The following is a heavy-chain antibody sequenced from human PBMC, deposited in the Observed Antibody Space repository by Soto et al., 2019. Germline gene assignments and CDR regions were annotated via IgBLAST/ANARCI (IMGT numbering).Heavy chain of an antibody. CDR2: IYPGDSDT. V-gene: IGHV5-51*01. CDR3: ARRADMDV. CDR1: GYSFTNYW. Sequence: EVQLVQSGAEVKKPGKSLKISCKGSGYSFTNYWIAWVRQMPGKGLEWMGIIYPGDSDTRYSPSFQGQVTISADKSINTAYLQWGTLKASDTAMYYCARRADMDVWGQGTTVTVSS. J-gene: IGHJ6*02.